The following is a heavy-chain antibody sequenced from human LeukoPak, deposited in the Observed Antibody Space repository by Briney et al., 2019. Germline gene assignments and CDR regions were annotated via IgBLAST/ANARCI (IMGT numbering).Heavy chain of an antibody. V-gene: IGHV4-34*01. Sequence: SQTLSLTCAVYGGSFSGYYWSWIRQPPGKGLEWIGEINHSGSTNYNPSLKSRVTIPVDTSKNQFSLKLSSVTAADTAVYYCARVLSYYYYYGMDVWGQGTTVTVSS. CDR2: INHSGST. CDR1: GGSFSGYY. CDR3: ARVLSYYYYYGMDV. J-gene: IGHJ6*02.